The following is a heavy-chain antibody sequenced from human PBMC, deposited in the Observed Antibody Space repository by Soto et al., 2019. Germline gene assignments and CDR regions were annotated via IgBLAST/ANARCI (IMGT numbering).Heavy chain of an antibody. CDR3: ARATYGTRVFDV. D-gene: IGHD2-8*01. CDR1: GGSITSYY. J-gene: IGHJ6*02. Sequence: PSETLSLTCTVSGGSITSYYWSCIRQPPGKGLEWIGNIYYSGNTKYNPSLKSRVTISVDTSKNQISLKLSSVTAADTAVYYCARATYGTRVFDVWGQGSTVTVSS. CDR2: IYYSGNT. V-gene: IGHV4-59*12.